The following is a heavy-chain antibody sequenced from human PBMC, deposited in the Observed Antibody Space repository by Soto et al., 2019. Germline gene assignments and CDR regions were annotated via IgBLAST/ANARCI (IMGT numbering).Heavy chain of an antibody. CDR1: GYTFTSYD. J-gene: IGHJ3*02. V-gene: IGHV1-8*01. CDR3: ARDFGIAVAGWNAFDI. D-gene: IGHD6-19*01. CDR2: MNPNSGNT. Sequence: QVQLVQSGAEVKKPGASVKVSCKASGYTFTSYDINWVRQATGQGLEWMGWMNPNSGNTGYAQKFQGRVTMTTNTSISTAYMELSSLRSEYTAVYYCARDFGIAVAGWNAFDIWGQGTMVTVSS.